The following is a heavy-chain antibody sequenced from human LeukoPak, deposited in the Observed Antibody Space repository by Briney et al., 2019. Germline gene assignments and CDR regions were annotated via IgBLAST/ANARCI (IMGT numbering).Heavy chain of an antibody. CDR3: ATNSMITFGGSDY. Sequence: SETLSLTCTVSGGSISSYYWSWIRQPPGKGLEWIGSIYYSGSTYYNPSLKSRVTISVDTSKNQFSLKLSSVTAADTAVYYCATNSMITFGGSDYWGQGTLVTVSS. CDR1: GGSISSYY. CDR2: IYYSGST. J-gene: IGHJ4*02. D-gene: IGHD3-16*01. V-gene: IGHV4-59*12.